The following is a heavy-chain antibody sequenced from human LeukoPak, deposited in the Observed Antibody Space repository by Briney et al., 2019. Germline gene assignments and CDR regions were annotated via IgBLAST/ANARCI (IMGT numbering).Heavy chain of an antibody. J-gene: IGHJ5*02. CDR3: ARRRAGRDWFDP. CDR2: IYYSGNT. CDR1: GWPLSSSNYY. V-gene: IGHV4-39*01. Sequence: LEAPSLTCAVSGWPLSSSNYYWGWVRPPPGQGLEGIGSIYYSGNTYYNPSLKSRVTISVDTSKNQFSLKLSSVTATDTAVYYCARRRAGRDWFDPWGQGTLVTVSS. D-gene: IGHD6-19*01.